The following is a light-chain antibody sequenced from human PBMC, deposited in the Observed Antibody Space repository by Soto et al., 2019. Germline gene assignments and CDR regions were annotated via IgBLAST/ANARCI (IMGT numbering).Light chain of an antibody. CDR3: QSYDSSLRGRV. V-gene: IGLV1-40*01. Sequence: QAVVTQPPSVSGAPGQRVTISCTGSSSNIGAGYDVHWYQQLPGTAPKLLIYGNSNRPSGVPDRFSGSKSGTSASLAITGLQAEDEADYYCQSYDSSLRGRVFGGGTKSPS. CDR2: GNS. CDR1: SSNIGAGYD. J-gene: IGLJ3*02.